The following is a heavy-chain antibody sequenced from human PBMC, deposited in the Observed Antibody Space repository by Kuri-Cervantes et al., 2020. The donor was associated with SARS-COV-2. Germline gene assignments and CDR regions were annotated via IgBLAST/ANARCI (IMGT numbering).Heavy chain of an antibody. J-gene: IGHJ4*02. CDR3: ARVKDWFGEPKFDY. D-gene: IGHD3-10*01. CDR2: IYHSGST. Sequence: GSLRLSCAVSGYPISSGYYWGWIRQPPGKGLEWIGSIYHSGSTYYNPSLKSRVTISVDTSKNQFSLKLSSVTAADTAVYYCARVKDWFGEPKFDYWGQGTLVTVSS. V-gene: IGHV4-38-2*01. CDR1: GYPISSGYY.